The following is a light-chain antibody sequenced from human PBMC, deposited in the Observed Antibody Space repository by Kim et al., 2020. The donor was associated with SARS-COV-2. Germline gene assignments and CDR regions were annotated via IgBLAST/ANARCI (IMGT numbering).Light chain of an antibody. CDR3: ASWDDALNALV. Sequence: GRWVTISCSGSSSNIGSNTVNWYQQFPGTAPKLLIYSSSQRPSGVPDRFSGSKSGTSVSLAISGLQSEDEADYYCASWDDALNALVFGGGTKLTVL. CDR2: SSS. CDR1: SSNIGSNT. J-gene: IGLJ2*01. V-gene: IGLV1-44*01.